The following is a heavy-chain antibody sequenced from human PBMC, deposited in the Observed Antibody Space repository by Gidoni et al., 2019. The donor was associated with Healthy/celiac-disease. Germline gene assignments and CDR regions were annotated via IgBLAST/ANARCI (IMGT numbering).Heavy chain of an antibody. J-gene: IGHJ5*02. CDR1: GGSISSYY. Sequence: QVQLQESGPGLVKPSETLSLTCTVSGGSISSYYWSWIRQPPGKGLEWIGYIYYSGSTNYNPSLKSRVTISVDTSKNQFSLKLSSVTAADTAVYYCARVTTFNWFDPWGQGTLVTVSS. CDR2: IYYSGST. V-gene: IGHV4-59*01. CDR3: ARVTTFNWFDP. D-gene: IGHD4-17*01.